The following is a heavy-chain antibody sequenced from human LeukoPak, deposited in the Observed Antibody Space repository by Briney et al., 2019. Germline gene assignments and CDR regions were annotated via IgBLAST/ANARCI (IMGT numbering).Heavy chain of an antibody. Sequence: SETLSLTCTVSGGSISSYYWSWIRQPPGKGLEWIGYIYYSGSTKYNPSLKSRVTISVDTSKNQFSLKLSSVTAADTAVYYCARRGYGSGENFDYWGQGTLVTVSS. D-gene: IGHD3-10*01. CDR3: ARRGYGSGENFDY. CDR1: GGSISSYY. J-gene: IGHJ4*02. V-gene: IGHV4-59*08. CDR2: IYYSGST.